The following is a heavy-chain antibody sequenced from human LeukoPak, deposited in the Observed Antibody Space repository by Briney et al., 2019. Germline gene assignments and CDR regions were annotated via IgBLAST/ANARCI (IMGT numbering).Heavy chain of an antibody. CDR2: LHTDGSAT. V-gene: IGHV3-74*01. D-gene: IGHD3-10*01. CDR3: ARVNGWFGELHDDAFDI. CDR1: GFTFSNFW. Sequence: GGSLRLSCAASGFTFSNFWMHWVRQTPGKGLVWVSRLHTDGSATFYADSVKGRFTISRDNPKSTLYLQMNSLRAEDTAVYYCARVNGWFGELHDDAFDIWGQGTMVTVSS. J-gene: IGHJ3*02.